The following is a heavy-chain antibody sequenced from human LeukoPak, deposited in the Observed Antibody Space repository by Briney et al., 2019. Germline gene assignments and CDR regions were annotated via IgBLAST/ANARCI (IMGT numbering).Heavy chain of an antibody. CDR3: ARDRRNNWFDP. Sequence: SETLSLTCTVSGGSISSYYWSWIRQPSGKGLEWIGYIYYSGSTNYNPSLKSRVTISVDTSKNQFSLKLSSVTAADTAVYYCARDRRNNWFDPWGQGTLVTVSS. CDR1: GGSISSYY. J-gene: IGHJ5*02. CDR2: IYYSGST. V-gene: IGHV4-59*01.